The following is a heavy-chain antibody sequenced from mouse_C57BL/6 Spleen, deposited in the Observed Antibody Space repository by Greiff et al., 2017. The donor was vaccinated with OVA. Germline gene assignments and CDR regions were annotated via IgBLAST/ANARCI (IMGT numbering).Heavy chain of an antibody. D-gene: IGHD2-3*01. J-gene: IGHJ4*01. CDR3: ARKDGYYRGDAMDY. CDR1: GYTFTDYK. V-gene: IGHV1-22*01. Sequence: EVKLMESGPELVKPGASVRMSCKASGYTFTDYKMPWVRQSHGKSLEWIGYINPNNGGTSYNQKFKGKATLTVNKSSSTAYMELRSLTSEDSAVDYCARKDGYYRGDAMDYWGQGTSVTVSS. CDR2: INPNNGGT.